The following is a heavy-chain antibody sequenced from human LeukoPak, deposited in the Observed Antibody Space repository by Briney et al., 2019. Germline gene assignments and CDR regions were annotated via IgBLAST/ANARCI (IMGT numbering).Heavy chain of an antibody. D-gene: IGHD4-17*01. CDR2: INPNSGGA. J-gene: IGHJ4*02. Sequence: GASVKVSCKASGYTFTGYYMHWVRQAPGQGLEWMGWINPNSGGAKYVQKFQGRVTMTRDTSINTAYMELSRLKSDDTAIYYCARVSATVPTHWGQGTLLTVSS. CDR1: GYTFTGYY. CDR3: ARVSATVPTH. V-gene: IGHV1-2*02.